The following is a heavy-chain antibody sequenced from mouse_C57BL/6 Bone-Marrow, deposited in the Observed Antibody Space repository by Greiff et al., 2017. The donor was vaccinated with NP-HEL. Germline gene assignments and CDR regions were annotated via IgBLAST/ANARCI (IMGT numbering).Heavy chain of an antibody. V-gene: IGHV1-69*01. CDR2: IDPSDSYT. CDR3: ALVTTGYWYFDV. J-gene: IGHJ1*03. Sequence: QVQLQQPGAELVMPGASVKLSCKASGYTFTSYWMHWVKQRPGQGLEWIGEIDPSDSYTNYNQKFKGKSTLTVDKSSSTAYMQLSSLTSEDSAVYYCALVTTGYWYFDVWGTGTTVTVSS. D-gene: IGHD2-2*01. CDR1: GYTFTSYW.